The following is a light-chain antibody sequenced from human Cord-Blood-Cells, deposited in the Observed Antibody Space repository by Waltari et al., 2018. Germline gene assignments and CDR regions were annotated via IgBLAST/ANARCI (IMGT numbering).Light chain of an antibody. CDR3: SSYTSSSTLVV. J-gene: IGLJ2*01. V-gene: IGLV2-14*01. CDR1: SSDVGGYKY. CDR2: EVS. Sequence: QSALTQPAYVSGSPGQSLTISCTGTSSDVGGYKYVPWYQQHPGKAPKLMIYEVSNRPSGVSNRFSGSKSGNTASLTISGLQAEDEADYYCSSYTSSSTLVVFGGGTKLTVL.